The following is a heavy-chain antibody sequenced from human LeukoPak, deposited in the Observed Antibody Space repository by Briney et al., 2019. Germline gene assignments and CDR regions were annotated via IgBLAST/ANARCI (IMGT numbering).Heavy chain of an antibody. V-gene: IGHV3-30*02. CDR2: IRYDGSNK. J-gene: IGHJ4*02. Sequence: GGPLRLSCAASGFTFSSYGMHWVRQAPGKGLEWVAFIRYDGSNKYYADSVKGRFTISRDNSKNTLYLQMNSLRAEDTAVYYCAKVSDTAMVEEVYWGQGTLVTVSS. D-gene: IGHD5-18*01. CDR3: AKVSDTAMVEEVY. CDR1: GFTFSSYG.